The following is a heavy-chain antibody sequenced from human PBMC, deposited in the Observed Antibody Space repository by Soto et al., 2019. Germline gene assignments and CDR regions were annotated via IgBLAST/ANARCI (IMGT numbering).Heavy chain of an antibody. J-gene: IGHJ3*01. V-gene: IGHV3-7*05. CDR1: GFTFSSYW. CDR2: IKQDGSAT. D-gene: IGHD5-12*01. CDR3: ASARDGYNYDALDL. Sequence: EVQLVESGGGLVQPGGSLRLSCAASGFTFSSYWMSWVRQAPGKGLEWVANIKQDGSATYYVDSVKGRFTISRDNAKNSLFLQMNSLRAEDTAVYHCASARDGYNYDALDLWGQGTTVTVSS.